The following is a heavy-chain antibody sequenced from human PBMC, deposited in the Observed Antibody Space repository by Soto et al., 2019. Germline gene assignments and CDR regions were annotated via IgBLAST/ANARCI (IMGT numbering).Heavy chain of an antibody. CDR1: GFTFSSYG. CDR2: ISYDGSNK. CDR3: AKDNGIAAIDY. Sequence: GGSLRLSCAASGFTFSSYGMHWVRQAPGKGLEWVAVISYDGSNKYYADSVKGRFTISRDNSKNTLYLQMNSLRAEDTAVYYCAKDNGIAAIDYWGQGTLVTVSS. D-gene: IGHD6-13*01. V-gene: IGHV3-30*18. J-gene: IGHJ4*02.